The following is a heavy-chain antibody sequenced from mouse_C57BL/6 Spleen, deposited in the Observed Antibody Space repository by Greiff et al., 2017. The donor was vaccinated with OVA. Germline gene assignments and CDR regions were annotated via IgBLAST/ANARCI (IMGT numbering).Heavy chain of an antibody. J-gene: IGHJ2*01. CDR1: GYTFTSYW. CDR2: IDPSDSYT. V-gene: IGHV1-50*01. Sequence: QVQLQQPGAELVKPGASVKLSCKASGYTFTSYWMQWVKQRPGQGLAWIGEIDPSDSYTNYNQKFKGKATLTVDTSSSTAYMQLSSLTSEDSAVYYCARPLRQKYFAYWGQGTPLTVSS. D-gene: IGHD2-12*01. CDR3: ARPLRQKYFAY.